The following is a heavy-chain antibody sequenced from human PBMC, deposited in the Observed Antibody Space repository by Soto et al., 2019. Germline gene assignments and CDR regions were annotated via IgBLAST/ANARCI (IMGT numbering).Heavy chain of an antibody. D-gene: IGHD6-13*01. CDR3: AREYSSSWRFDY. Sequence: QVQLVQSGAEVKKPGASVKVSCKASGYTFTSYDINWVRQATGQGLEWMGWMNPNSGNTGYAQKFRGRVTMTRNTSISTAYMELISLRSEDTDVYYCAREYSSSWRFDYWGQGTLVTVSS. CDR2: MNPNSGNT. CDR1: GYTFTSYD. J-gene: IGHJ4*02. V-gene: IGHV1-8*01.